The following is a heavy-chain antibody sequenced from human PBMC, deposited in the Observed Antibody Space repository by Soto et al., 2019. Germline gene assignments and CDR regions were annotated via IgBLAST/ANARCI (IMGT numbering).Heavy chain of an antibody. CDR3: AKSLTIFGVVIDY. Sequence: LRLSCAASGFTFSSYAMSWVRQAPGKGLEWVSAISGSGGSTYYADSVKGRFTISRDNSKNTLYLQMNSLRAEDTAVYYCAKSLTIFGVVIDYWGQGTLVTVSS. CDR2: ISGSGGST. V-gene: IGHV3-23*01. CDR1: GFTFSSYA. D-gene: IGHD3-3*01. J-gene: IGHJ4*02.